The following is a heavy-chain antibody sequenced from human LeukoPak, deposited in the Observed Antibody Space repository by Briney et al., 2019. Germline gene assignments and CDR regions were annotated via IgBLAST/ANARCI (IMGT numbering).Heavy chain of an antibody. Sequence: SETLSLTCTVSGGSISSSGYYWGWIRQPPGKGREWIGSIYYSGSTYYNPSVKSRVTISVDTSKNQFSLKLSSVTAADTAVYYCARGEWDLLFDYWGQGTLVTVSS. CDR3: ARGEWDLLFDY. D-gene: IGHD1-26*01. J-gene: IGHJ4*02. CDR2: IYYSGST. CDR1: GGSISSSGYY. V-gene: IGHV4-39*01.